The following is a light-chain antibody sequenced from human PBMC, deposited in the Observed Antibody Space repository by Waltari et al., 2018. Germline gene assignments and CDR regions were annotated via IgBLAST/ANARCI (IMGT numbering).Light chain of an antibody. CDR1: QNINYW. CDR3: QQYNSFPWT. CDR2: KAS. Sequence: DIQMTQSPSTLSASVGDRVNITCRASQNINYWLAWYQQKPGKAPNLLIYKASSLESGVPSRFSGSGSGTEFTLTISSLQPGDFATYYCQQYNSFPWTFGQGTKVEIK. V-gene: IGKV1-5*03. J-gene: IGKJ1*01.